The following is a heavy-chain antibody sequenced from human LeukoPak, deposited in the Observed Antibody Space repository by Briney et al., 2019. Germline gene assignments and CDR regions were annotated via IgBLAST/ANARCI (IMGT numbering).Heavy chain of an antibody. J-gene: IGHJ4*02. D-gene: IGHD3-9*01. CDR1: GGSISSSSYY. V-gene: IGHV4-39*07. CDR3: ARGNDILTGYYLY. Sequence: SETLSLTCTVSGGSISSSSYYWGWTRQPQGKGLEWIGSIYYSGSTYYNPSLKSRVTISVDTSKNQFSLKLSSVTAADTAVYYCARGNDILTGYYLYWGQGTLVTVSS. CDR2: IYYSGST.